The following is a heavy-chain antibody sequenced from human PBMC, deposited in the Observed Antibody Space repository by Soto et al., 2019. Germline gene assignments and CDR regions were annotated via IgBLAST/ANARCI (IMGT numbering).Heavy chain of an antibody. CDR3: ARNRGSYSNWFDP. V-gene: IGHV4-4*07. J-gene: IGHJ5*02. CDR2: IYTSGST. Sequence: SETLSLTCTVSGGSISSYYWGWIRQPAGKGLEWIGRIYTSGSTNYNPSLKSRVTMSVDTSKNQFSLKLSSVTAADTALYYWARNRGSYSNWFDPWGQGTLVAVSS. CDR1: GGSISSYY. D-gene: IGHD1-26*01.